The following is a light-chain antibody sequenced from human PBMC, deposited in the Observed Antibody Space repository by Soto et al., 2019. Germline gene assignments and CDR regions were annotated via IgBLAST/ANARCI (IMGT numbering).Light chain of an antibody. CDR3: QQYNRYSFT. CDR1: QSISSC. V-gene: IGKV1-5*03. Sequence: DIQLTQSPSTLSSSPGERVTITCRASQSISSCLAWYQQKPGQAPRLLIYEASNVASGVPSRFSGSGSGTEFTLTISSLQPDDFAFYYCQQYNRYSFTFGQGTKLEIK. CDR2: EAS. J-gene: IGKJ2*01.